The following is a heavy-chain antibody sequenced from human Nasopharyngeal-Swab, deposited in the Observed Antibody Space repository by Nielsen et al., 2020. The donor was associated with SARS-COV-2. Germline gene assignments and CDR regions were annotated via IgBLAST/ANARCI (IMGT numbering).Heavy chain of an antibody. CDR2: IKEDGSEK. D-gene: IGHD1-26*01. CDR1: GLIFTNYW. V-gene: IGHV3-7*03. Sequence: GGSLRLSCAGSGLIFTNYWMTWIRQAPGKGPEWVASIKEDGSEKDYVDPVKGRFTTSRDNAKNMLYLQMNSLRAEDTAVYHCARGGRTFDSWGQGTLVTVSS. J-gene: IGHJ5*01. CDR3: ARGGRTFDS.